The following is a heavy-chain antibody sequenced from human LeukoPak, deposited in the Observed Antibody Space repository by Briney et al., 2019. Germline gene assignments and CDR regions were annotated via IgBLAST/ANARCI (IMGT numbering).Heavy chain of an antibody. D-gene: IGHD3-22*01. J-gene: IGHJ3*02. V-gene: IGHV4-59*12. Sequence: SETLSLTCTVSGTSISSYYWSWIRQPPGKGLEWIGYIYHSGSTYYNPSLKSRVTISVDRSKNQFSLKLSSVTAADTAVYYCASKYYYDSSGYDAFDIWGQGTMVTVSS. CDR1: GTSISSYY. CDR3: ASKYYYDSSGYDAFDI. CDR2: IYHSGST.